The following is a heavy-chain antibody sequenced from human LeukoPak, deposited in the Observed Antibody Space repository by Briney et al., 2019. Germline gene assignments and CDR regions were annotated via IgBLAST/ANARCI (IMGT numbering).Heavy chain of an antibody. CDR1: GYSISSGYY. CDR2: INHSGST. J-gene: IGHJ4*02. Sequence: SETLSLTCAVSGYSISSGYYWGWIRQPPGKGLEWIGEINHSGSTNYNPSLKSRVTISVDTSKNQFSLKLSSVTAADTAVYYCARGAYGSGSYRDGFDYWGQGTLVTVSS. CDR3: ARGAYGSGSYRDGFDY. D-gene: IGHD3-10*01. V-gene: IGHV4-38-2*01.